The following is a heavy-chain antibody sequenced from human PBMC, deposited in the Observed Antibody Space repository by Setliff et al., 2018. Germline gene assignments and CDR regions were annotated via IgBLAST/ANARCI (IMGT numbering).Heavy chain of an antibody. CDR3: ATEKFPGDWGDY. D-gene: IGHD2-21*01. CDR2: ISAYNGNT. Sequence: ASVKVSCKASGYTFTSYGISWVRQAPGQGLEWMGWISAYNGNTNYAQKFQGRVTMTRNTSISTAYMEVTSLRSDDTAVYYCATEKFPGDWGDYWGQGTLVTVSS. J-gene: IGHJ4*02. V-gene: IGHV1-18*01. CDR1: GYTFTSYG.